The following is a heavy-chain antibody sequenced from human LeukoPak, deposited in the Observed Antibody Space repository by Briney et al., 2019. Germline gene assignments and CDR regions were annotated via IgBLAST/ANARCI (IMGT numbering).Heavy chain of an antibody. CDR1: TYSISSGYY. D-gene: IGHD6-19*01. J-gene: IGHJ4*02. Sequence: KPSETLSLTCTVSTYSISSGYYWGWIRRPPGKGLEWIGSIYHSGSSYYNPSLKSRVTISVDTSKNQFSLKLRSVTAADTAVYHCARAETYSSGWYDPFFDYWGQGTLVTVST. CDR2: IYHSGSS. CDR3: ARAETYSSGWYDPFFDY. V-gene: IGHV4-38-2*02.